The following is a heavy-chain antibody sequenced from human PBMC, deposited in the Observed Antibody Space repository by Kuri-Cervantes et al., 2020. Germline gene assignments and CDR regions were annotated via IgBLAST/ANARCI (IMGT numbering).Heavy chain of an antibody. V-gene: IGHV1-18*01. CDR1: GYTFTSYG. J-gene: IGHJ6*03. D-gene: IGHD6-19*01. Sequence: ASVKVSCKASGYTFTSYGISWVRQAPGQGLEWMGWISAYNGDTNYAQKLQGRVTMTTDISTSTAYMELRSLRSDDTAVYYCARGIAVARHYYYYMDVWGKGTTVTVSS. CDR3: ARGIAVARHYYYYMDV. CDR2: ISAYNGDT.